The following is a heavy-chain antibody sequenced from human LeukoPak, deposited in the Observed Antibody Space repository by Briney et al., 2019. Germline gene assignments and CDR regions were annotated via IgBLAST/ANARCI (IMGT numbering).Heavy chain of an antibody. V-gene: IGHV4-39*07. CDR2: INHSGST. CDR3: ASVRPIYYYDSSGYLDY. CDR1: GASISSGGYY. J-gene: IGHJ4*02. Sequence: PSETLSLTCTVSGASISSGGYYWSWIRQPPGKGLEWIGEINHSGSTNYNPSLKSRVTISVDTSKNQFSLKLSSVTAADTAVYYCASVRPIYYYDSSGYLDYWGQGTLVTVSS. D-gene: IGHD3-22*01.